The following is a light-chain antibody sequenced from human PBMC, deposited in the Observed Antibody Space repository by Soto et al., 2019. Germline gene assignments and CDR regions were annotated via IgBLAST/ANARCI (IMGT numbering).Light chain of an antibody. CDR3: LQYHNLWA. CDR1: ESISSR. V-gene: IGKV1-5*01. Sequence: DIQMTQSPSTLSACLGDTVTITCRASESISSRLAWYQEKPGKAPNLLIYDASSLESGVPSRFSGSGSGTEFTLTISSLQPEDFTVYSCLQYHNLWAFGQGTKVDIK. CDR2: DAS. J-gene: IGKJ1*01.